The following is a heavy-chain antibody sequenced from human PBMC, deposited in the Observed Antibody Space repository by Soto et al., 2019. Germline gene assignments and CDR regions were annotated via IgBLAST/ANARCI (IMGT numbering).Heavy chain of an antibody. CDR1: GGSISSSSYC. J-gene: IGHJ4*02. D-gene: IGHD4-4*01. CDR2: IYYSGST. V-gene: IGHV4-39*01. CDR3: ARQSPTTVHDY. Sequence: SETLSLTCTVSGGSISSSSYCWGWIRQPPGKGLEWIGSIYYSGSTYYNPSLKSRVTISVDTSKNQFSLKLSSVTAADTAVYYCARQSPTTVHDYWGQGTLVTVSS.